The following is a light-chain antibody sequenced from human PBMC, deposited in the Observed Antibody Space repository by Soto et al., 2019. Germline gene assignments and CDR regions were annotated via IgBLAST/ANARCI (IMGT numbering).Light chain of an antibody. CDR2: GAS. V-gene: IGKV3-20*01. CDR3: QQYGSSPVT. J-gene: IGKJ2*01. Sequence: EIVLTQSPGTLSLSPGERATLSCRASQSVSSSYSAWYQQKPGQAPRLLIYGASSRATGIPDRFSGSGSGTDFTLTISRLEPEDFAVYYCQQYGSSPVTFGQGTKLEIK. CDR1: QSVSSSY.